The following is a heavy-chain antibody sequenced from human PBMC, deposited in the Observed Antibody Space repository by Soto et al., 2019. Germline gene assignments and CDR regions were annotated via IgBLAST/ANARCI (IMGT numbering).Heavy chain of an antibody. D-gene: IGHD2-21*02. Sequence: PLLKRACKTSGYSYTIYHSHWGRQNTGQGLEWMGIINPSGGSTSYAQKFQGRVTMTRDTSTSTVYMELSSLRSEDTAVYYCARGHIVVVTAIHWFDPWGQGTLVTVSS. J-gene: IGHJ5*02. CDR3: ARGHIVVVTAIHWFDP. CDR1: GYSYTIYH. CDR2: INPSGGST. V-gene: IGHV1-46*01.